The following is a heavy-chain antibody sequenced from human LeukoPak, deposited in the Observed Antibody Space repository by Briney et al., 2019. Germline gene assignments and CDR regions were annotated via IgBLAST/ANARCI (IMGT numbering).Heavy chain of an antibody. CDR1: GFTFSSYS. Sequence: AGGSLRLSCAASGFTFSSYSMNWVRQAPGKGPEWVSYISSSSSTIYYADSVKGRFTISRDNAKNSLYLQMNSLRAEDTAVYYCARDRVSRELPSFDYWGQGTLVTVSS. CDR3: ARDRVSRELPSFDY. D-gene: IGHD1-26*01. V-gene: IGHV3-48*04. CDR2: ISSSSSTI. J-gene: IGHJ4*02.